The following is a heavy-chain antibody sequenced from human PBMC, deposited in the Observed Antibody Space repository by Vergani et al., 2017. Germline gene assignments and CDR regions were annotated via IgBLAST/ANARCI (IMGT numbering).Heavy chain of an antibody. V-gene: IGHV3-9*01. Sequence: EVQLVESGGGLVQPARSLRLSCAASGFTFDDYAMHWVRQAPGKGLEWVSGISWNSGSIGYADSVKGRFTISRDNAKNSLYLQMNSLRAEDTALYYCAKDMGLRLGELSSTSFDYWGQGTLVTVSS. J-gene: IGHJ4*02. CDR3: AKDMGLRLGELSSTSFDY. CDR1: GFTFDDYA. D-gene: IGHD3-16*02. CDR2: ISWNSGSI.